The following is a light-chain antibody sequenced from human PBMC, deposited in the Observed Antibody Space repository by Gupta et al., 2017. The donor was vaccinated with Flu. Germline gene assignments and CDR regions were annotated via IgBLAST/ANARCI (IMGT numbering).Light chain of an antibody. CDR1: QPINSDY. CDR2: GSS. V-gene: IGKV3-20*01. J-gene: IGKJ4*01. Sequence: GETATFSGRASQPINSDYLAWYQQTPGQAPRLLIYGSSRRALGVPDRFSGSGSGTDFTLTISRLEAEAFAMYYCQQYGRSVTFGGGTKLEIK. CDR3: QQYGRSVT.